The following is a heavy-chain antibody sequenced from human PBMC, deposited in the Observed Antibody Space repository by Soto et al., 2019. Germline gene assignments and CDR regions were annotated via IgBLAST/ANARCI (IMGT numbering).Heavy chain of an antibody. J-gene: IGHJ4*02. CDR1: GFTFSSYG. V-gene: IGHV3-33*01. D-gene: IGHD6-13*01. CDR2: IWYDGSNK. Sequence: GGSLRLSCAASGFTFSSYGMHWVRQAPGKGLEWVAVIWYDGSNKYYADSVKGRFTISRDNSKNTLYLQMNSLRAEDTAVYYCARGLAAAEIDYWGQGTLVTVSS. CDR3: ARGLAAAEIDY.